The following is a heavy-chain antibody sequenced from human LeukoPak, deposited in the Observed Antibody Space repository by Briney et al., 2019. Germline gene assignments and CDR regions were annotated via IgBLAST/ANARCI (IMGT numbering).Heavy chain of an antibody. CDR2: INPNSGGT. J-gene: IGHJ4*02. CDR3: ARDPSPSAVVPAAAFDY. CDR1: GYTLSELS. D-gene: IGHD2-2*01. Sequence: ASVKVSCKVSGYTLSELSMHWVRQAPGQGLEWMGWINPNSGGTNYAQKFQGRVTMTRDTSISTAYMELSRLRSDDTAVYYCARDPSPSAVVPAAAFDYWGQGTLVTVSS. V-gene: IGHV1-2*02.